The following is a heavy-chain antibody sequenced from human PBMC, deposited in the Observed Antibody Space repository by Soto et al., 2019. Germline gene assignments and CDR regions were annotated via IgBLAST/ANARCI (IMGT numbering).Heavy chain of an antibody. CDR2: ISSSSSYI. J-gene: IGHJ4*02. D-gene: IGHD2-21*01. V-gene: IGHV3-21*01. CDR3: ASSYCGGDCLKGSDY. Sequence: GGSLRLSCAASGFTFSSYSMNWVRQAPGKGLEWVSSISSSSSYIYYADSVKGRFTISRDNAKNSLYLQMNSLRAEDTAVYYCASSYCGGDCLKGSDYWGQGTLVTVSS. CDR1: GFTFSSYS.